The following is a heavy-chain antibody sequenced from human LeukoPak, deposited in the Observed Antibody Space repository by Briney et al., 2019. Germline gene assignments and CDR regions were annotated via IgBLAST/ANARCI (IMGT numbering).Heavy chain of an antibody. D-gene: IGHD2-21*01. Sequence: ASVKVSCKASGYTFTSYGISWVRQAPGQRLEWMGWISAYNGNTNYAQKLQGRVTMTTDTSTSTAYMELRSLRSDDTAVYYCARDLGDKRTDAFDIWGQGTMVTVSS. J-gene: IGHJ3*02. CDR1: GYTFTSYG. V-gene: IGHV1-18*01. CDR2: ISAYNGNT. CDR3: ARDLGDKRTDAFDI.